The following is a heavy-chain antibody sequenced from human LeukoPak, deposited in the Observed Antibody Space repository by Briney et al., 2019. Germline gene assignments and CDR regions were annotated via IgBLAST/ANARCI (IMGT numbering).Heavy chain of an antibody. D-gene: IGHD4-17*01. Sequence: PGGSLRLPCAASGFTFSSYAMSWVRQAPGKGLGWVSAISGSGGSTCYADSVKGRFTISRDNSKNTLYLQMNSLRAEDTAVYYCAKAAPTGGTDYYYYYYMDVWGKGTTVTVSS. CDR2: ISGSGGST. CDR3: AKAAPTGGTDYYYYYYMDV. J-gene: IGHJ6*03. V-gene: IGHV3-23*01. CDR1: GFTFSSYA.